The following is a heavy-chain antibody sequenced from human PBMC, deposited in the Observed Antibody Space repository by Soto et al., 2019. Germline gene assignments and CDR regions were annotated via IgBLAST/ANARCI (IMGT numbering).Heavy chain of an antibody. CDR1: GGSMSSSNW. V-gene: IGHV4-4*02. Sequence: QVQLQESGPGLVKPSGTLSLTCTVSGGSMSSSNWWTWVRQSPGKGLEWIGEAHHSGRTNYNPSLKSPVTTSVDKSKSHFSLKLSSVPPADTAVYYCARSEATGLDYWGQGTLVTVSS. J-gene: IGHJ4*02. CDR3: ARSEATGLDY. CDR2: AHHSGRT.